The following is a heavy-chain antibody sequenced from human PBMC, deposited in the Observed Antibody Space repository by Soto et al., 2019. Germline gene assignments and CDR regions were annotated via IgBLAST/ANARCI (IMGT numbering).Heavy chain of an antibody. CDR1: GVSISSSHW. D-gene: IGHD3-3*01. CDR3: ARCAYGSYTFGIDV. Sequence: QVQLQESGPGLVKYSGTLSLTCAVSGVSISSSHWWTWVRQPPGKGLEWIGEIHYSGTTNYNPPLGGRVTISADKSKNQFSLNLSSVTAADTAIYYCARCAYGSYTFGIDVWGQGTTVTVSS. J-gene: IGHJ6*02. CDR2: IHYSGTT. V-gene: IGHV4-4*02.